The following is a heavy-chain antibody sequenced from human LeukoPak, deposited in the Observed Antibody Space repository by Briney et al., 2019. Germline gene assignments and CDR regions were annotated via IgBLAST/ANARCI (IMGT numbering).Heavy chain of an antibody. CDR3: ARGDTHILTGYRDAFDI. D-gene: IGHD3-9*01. Sequence: PSETLSLTCAVYGDFFSGYYWSWIRQPPGKGLEWIGEINHSGSTNYNPSLESRVTISVDTSKNQFSLKLSSVTAADTAVYYCARGDTHILTGYRDAFDIWGQGTMVTVSS. V-gene: IGHV4-34*01. CDR1: GDFFSGYY. CDR2: INHSGST. J-gene: IGHJ3*02.